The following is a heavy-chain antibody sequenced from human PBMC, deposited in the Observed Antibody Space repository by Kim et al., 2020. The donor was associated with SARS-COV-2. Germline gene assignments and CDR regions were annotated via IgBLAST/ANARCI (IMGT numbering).Heavy chain of an antibody. V-gene: IGHV5-51*01. Sequence: GESLKISCKGSGYNFIAYCIAWVRQMPGKGLEWMGIICPGDSQTRYSPSFQGQVTMSAHKSISTAYLQWNSLKASDTAMYYCARQTAGDVVGATPPRHWGRGTLVTVSS. D-gene: IGHD1-26*01. J-gene: IGHJ4*02. CDR1: GYNFIAYC. CDR3: ARQTAGDVVGATPPRH. CDR2: ICPGDSQT.